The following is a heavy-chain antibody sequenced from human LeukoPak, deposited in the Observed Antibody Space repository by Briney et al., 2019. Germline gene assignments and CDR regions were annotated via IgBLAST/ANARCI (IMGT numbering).Heavy chain of an antibody. D-gene: IGHD6-19*01. J-gene: IGHJ4*02. CDR2: ISGSGVST. V-gene: IGHV3-23*01. Sequence: PGGSLRLSCAASGFTFSSYGMSWVRQAPGKGLDWVSSISGSGVSTYYADSVKGRFTISRDNAKNSLYLQMNSLRAEDTAVYYCARLAVAGTIDYWGQGTLVTVSS. CDR3: ARLAVAGTIDY. CDR1: GFTFSSYG.